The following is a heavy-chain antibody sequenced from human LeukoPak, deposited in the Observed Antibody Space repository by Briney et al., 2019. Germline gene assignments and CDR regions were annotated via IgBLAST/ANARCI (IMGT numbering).Heavy chain of an antibody. J-gene: IGHJ6*03. Sequence: PGGSLRLSCEGSGFSFSSYWMTWVRQSPGKGPEWVANIKQDESERYTVDSVKGRFTISRDNAKNSVYLQMNSLKGEDTALYYCARLSAYYYGSYFYYYMDVWGKGTTVTFSS. V-gene: IGHV3-7*01. CDR3: ARLSAYYYGSYFYYYMDV. CDR2: IKQDESER. CDR1: GFSFSSYW. D-gene: IGHD3-10*01.